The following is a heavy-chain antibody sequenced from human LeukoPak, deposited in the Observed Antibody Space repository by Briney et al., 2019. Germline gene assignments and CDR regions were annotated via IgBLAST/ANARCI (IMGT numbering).Heavy chain of an antibody. CDR3: ARVTGSSWYYSYYMDV. D-gene: IGHD6-13*01. Sequence: PSETLSLTCTVSGYSISSGYYWGWIRQPPGKGLEWIGSIYHSGRTFYNPSLKSRVTISVDTSKNQFSLKLTSVTAADTAVYFCARVTGSSWYYSYYMDVWGKGTTVTVSS. V-gene: IGHV4-38-2*02. CDR2: IYHSGRT. J-gene: IGHJ6*03. CDR1: GYSISSGYY.